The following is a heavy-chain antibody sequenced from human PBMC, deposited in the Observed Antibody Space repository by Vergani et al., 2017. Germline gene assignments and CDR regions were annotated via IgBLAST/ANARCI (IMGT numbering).Heavy chain of an antibody. CDR3: ARDSWTSELRGVYWFDT. V-gene: IGHV4-61*02. D-gene: IGHD3-10*01. Sequence: QVQLHESGPGLVKPSQTLSLTCTVSGGSITSGSFYWSWIRQPAGKRLEWIGRIHYSGTTNYNPYLKGRVTLSVDTSKNQLSLRMTSVTAADTAVYYCARDSWTSELRGVYWFDTWGQGTLVSVSS. J-gene: IGHJ5*02. CDR2: IHYSGTT. CDR1: GGSITSGSFY.